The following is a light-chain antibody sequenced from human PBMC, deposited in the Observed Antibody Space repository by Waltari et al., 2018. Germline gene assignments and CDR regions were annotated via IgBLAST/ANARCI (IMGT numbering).Light chain of an antibody. CDR1: SSDVGGYNF. J-gene: IGLJ2*01. Sequence: QSALTQPASVSGSPGQSITISCTGTSSDVGGYNFVSWYQQHPGKAPKLMIYDVSNRPSGVSNRFSGSKSGNTASLTIYGLQAEDEADYYCSSYTSNSTVLFGGGTKLTVL. CDR2: DVS. V-gene: IGLV2-14*03. CDR3: SSYTSNSTVL.